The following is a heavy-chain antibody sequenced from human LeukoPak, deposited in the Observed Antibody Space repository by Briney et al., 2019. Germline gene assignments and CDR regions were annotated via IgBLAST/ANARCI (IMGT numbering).Heavy chain of an antibody. CDR1: GFTFSSYE. D-gene: IGHD2-15*01. Sequence: PGGSLRLSCAASGFTFSSYEMNWVRQAPGKGLEWVSYISSSGSTIYYADSVKGRFTISRDNAKNSLYLQMNRLRAEDTAVYYCARDPGDIVFDYWGQGTLVTVSS. CDR2: ISSSGSTI. V-gene: IGHV3-48*03. J-gene: IGHJ4*02. CDR3: ARDPGDIVFDY.